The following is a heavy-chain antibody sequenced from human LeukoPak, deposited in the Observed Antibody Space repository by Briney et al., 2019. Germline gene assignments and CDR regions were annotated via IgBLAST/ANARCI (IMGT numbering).Heavy chain of an antibody. CDR2: ISSSGSTI. V-gene: IGHV3-11*04. Sequence: GGSLRLSCAASGFTFSDYYMSWIRQAPGKGLEWVSYISSSGSTIYYADSVKGRFTISRDNAKNSLYLQMNSLRAEDTAVYYCAREPISSYGDNYYYYYYMDVWAKGPRSPSP. D-gene: IGHD4-17*01. CDR1: GFTFSDYY. CDR3: AREPISSYGDNYYYYYYMDV. J-gene: IGHJ6*03.